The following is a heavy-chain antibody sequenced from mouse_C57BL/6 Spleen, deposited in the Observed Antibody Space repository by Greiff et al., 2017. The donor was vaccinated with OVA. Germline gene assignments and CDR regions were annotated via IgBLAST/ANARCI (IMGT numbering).Heavy chain of an antibody. D-gene: IGHD2-1*01. Sequence: QVQLQQPGAELVKPGASVKMSCKASGYTFTSYWITWVKQRPGQGLEWIGDIYPGSGSTNYNEKFKSKATLTVDTSSSTAYMQLSSLTSEDSAVYYCARGDYGNYLFDYWGQGTTLTVSS. J-gene: IGHJ2*01. CDR3: ARGDYGNYLFDY. CDR2: IYPGSGST. CDR1: GYTFTSYW. V-gene: IGHV1-55*01.